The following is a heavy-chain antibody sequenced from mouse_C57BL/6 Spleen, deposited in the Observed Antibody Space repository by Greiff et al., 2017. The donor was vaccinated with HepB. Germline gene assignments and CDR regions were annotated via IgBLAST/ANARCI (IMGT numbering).Heavy chain of an antibody. J-gene: IGHJ3*01. Sequence: VKLQESGPELVKPGASVKISCKASGYSFTSYYIHWVKQRPGQGLEWIGWIYPGSGNTKYNEKFKGKATLTADTSSSTAYMQLSSLTSEDSAVYYCARSRQLSPFAYWGQGTLVTVSA. CDR1: GYSFTSYY. CDR3: ARSRQLSPFAY. CDR2: IYPGSGNT. V-gene: IGHV1-66*01. D-gene: IGHD3-2*02.